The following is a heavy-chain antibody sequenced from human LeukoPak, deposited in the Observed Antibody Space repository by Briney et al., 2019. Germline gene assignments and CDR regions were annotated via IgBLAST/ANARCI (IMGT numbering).Heavy chain of an antibody. D-gene: IGHD3-16*01. CDR3: ARGGGRKFFGGGAYYYYMDV. J-gene: IGHJ6*03. CDR1: GGSFSNYY. Sequence: SETLSLTCAVYGGSFSNYYWSWIRQSPGKGLEWIGEITHSGSTTYNPSLKSRVTISVDKSKNQFSLMQSSVTAADTTVEYCARGGGRKFFGGGAYYYYMDVWGKGTTVAVSS. CDR2: ITHSGST. V-gene: IGHV4-34*01.